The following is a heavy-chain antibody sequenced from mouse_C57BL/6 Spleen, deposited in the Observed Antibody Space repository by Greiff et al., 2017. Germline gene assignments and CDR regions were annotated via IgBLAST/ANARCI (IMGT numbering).Heavy chain of an antibody. J-gene: IGHJ3*01. CDR1: GYAFTNYL. V-gene: IGHV1-54*01. D-gene: IGHD3-2*02. CDR3: AREGSSGPAWFAY. Sequence: QVQLKESGAELVRPGTSVKVSCKASGYAFTNYLIEWVKQRPGQGLEWIGVINPGSGGTNYNEKFKGKATLTADKSSSTAYMQLSSLTSEDSAVYFCAREGSSGPAWFAYWGQGTLVTVSA. CDR2: INPGSGGT.